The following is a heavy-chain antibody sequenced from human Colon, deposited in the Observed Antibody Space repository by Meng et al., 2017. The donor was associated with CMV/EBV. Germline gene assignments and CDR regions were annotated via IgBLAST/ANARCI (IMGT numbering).Heavy chain of an antibody. Sequence: GGSLRLSCAASGFTFSSYAMSWVRQAPGKGLEWVSVIGGTGTITHYADSVKGRFAISGDNSTNTLYLEMNSLRADDTALYFCAKNGAWFRVDSWGQGTPVTVSS. V-gene: IGHV3-23*01. CDR1: GFTFSSYA. CDR2: IGGTGTIT. J-gene: IGHJ4*02. CDR3: AKNGAWFRVDS. D-gene: IGHD3-10*01.